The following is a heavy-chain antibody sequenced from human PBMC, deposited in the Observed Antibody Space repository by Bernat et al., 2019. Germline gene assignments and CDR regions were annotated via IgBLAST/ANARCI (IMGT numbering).Heavy chain of an antibody. V-gene: IGHV3-30*18. Sequence: QVQLVESGGGVVQPGRSLRLSCAASGFTFSSYGMHWVRQAPGKGLEWVAVISYDGSNKYYADSVTGRFIISRDNSKNTLYLQMTSLRAEDTAVYYCAKDRKVVWFGEGHYYYGMDVWGQGTTVTVSS. J-gene: IGHJ6*02. CDR1: GFTFSSYG. D-gene: IGHD3-10*01. CDR2: ISYDGSNK. CDR3: AKDRKVVWFGEGHYYYGMDV.